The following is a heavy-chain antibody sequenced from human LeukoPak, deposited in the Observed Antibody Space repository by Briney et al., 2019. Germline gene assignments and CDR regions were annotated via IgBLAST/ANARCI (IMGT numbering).Heavy chain of an antibody. D-gene: IGHD3-10*01. Sequence: PGGSLRLACAASGFTFSSYSMNGVRQAPGKGLEWVSSIRNSSSYIYYADSVKGRFTISRDNAKNSLYLQMNSLRAEDTAVYYCARGGSGSYRSHYYYGMDVWGQGTTVTVSS. J-gene: IGHJ6*02. CDR2: IRNSSSYI. CDR1: GFTFSSYS. CDR3: ARGGSGSYRSHYYYGMDV. V-gene: IGHV3-21*01.